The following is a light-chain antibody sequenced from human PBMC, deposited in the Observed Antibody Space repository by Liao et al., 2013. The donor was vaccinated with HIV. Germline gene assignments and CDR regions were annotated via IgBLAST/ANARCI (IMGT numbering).Light chain of an antibody. CDR3: QVWESSSDYV. CDR2: YEG. Sequence: SYVLTQPPSVSVAPGTTATITCEGINIGSKSVHWYQQRPGQAPVLVISYEGDRPSGIPERFSGSKSGNTATLTISRVEAGDEADFYCQVWESSSDYVFGTGTKVTAL. J-gene: IGLJ1*01. V-gene: IGLV3-21*01. CDR1: NIGSKS.